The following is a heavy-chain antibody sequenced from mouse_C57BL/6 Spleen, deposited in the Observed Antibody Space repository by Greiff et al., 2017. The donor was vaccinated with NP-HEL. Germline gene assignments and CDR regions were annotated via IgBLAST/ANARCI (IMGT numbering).Heavy chain of an antibody. V-gene: IGHV1-15*01. CDR2: IDPETGGT. CDR3: TRGDYYGSSPAWFAY. Sequence: QVQLQQSGAELVRPGASVTLSCKASGYTFTDYEMHWVKQTPVHGLEWIGAIDPETGGTAYNQKFKGKAILTADKSSSTAYMELRSLTSEDSAVYYCTRGDYYGSSPAWFAYWGQGTLVTVSA. J-gene: IGHJ3*01. D-gene: IGHD1-1*01. CDR1: GYTFTDYE.